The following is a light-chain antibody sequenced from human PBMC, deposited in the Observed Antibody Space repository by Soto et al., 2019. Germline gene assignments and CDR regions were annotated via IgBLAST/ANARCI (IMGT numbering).Light chain of an antibody. V-gene: IGLV2-23*01. J-gene: IGLJ3*02. CDR1: SSDAGNYNF. CDR2: EDS. Sequence: QSALTQPASVSGCPGQSITISCTGTSSDAGNYNFVSWYQQHPVKAPKVIIYEDSTRPSGVSNRISGSKSGNTASLTISGLQAEDEADYYCCSYAGSSTSWVFGGGTKLTVL. CDR3: CSYAGSSTSWV.